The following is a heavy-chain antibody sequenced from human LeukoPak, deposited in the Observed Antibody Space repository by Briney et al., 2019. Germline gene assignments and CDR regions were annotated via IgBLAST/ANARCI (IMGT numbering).Heavy chain of an antibody. CDR1: GGSISSGGYY. D-gene: IGHD3-16*01. CDR3: ARLATEGDDYYVSSPFDY. Sequence: PSETLSLTCTVSGGSISSGGYYWSWIRQHPGKGLEWIGYIYYSGSTYYNPSLKSRVTISVDTSKNQFSLKLSSVTAADTAVYYCARLATEGDDYYVSSPFDYWGQGTLVTVSS. V-gene: IGHV4-31*03. CDR2: IYYSGST. J-gene: IGHJ4*02.